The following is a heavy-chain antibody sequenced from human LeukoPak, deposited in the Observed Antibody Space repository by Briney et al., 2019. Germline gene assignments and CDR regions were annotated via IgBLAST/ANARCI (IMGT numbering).Heavy chain of an antibody. V-gene: IGHV3-30*03. J-gene: IGHJ3*02. CDR2: ISYDGSNK. Sequence: PGRSLRLSCAASGFTFSSYGMHWVRQAPGKGLEWVAVISYDGSNKYYADSVKGRFTISRDNSKNTLYLQMNSLIAEDTAVYYCARDRWYYYDSSDYYHDAFDIWGQGTMVTVSS. D-gene: IGHD3-22*01. CDR1: GFTFSSYG. CDR3: ARDRWYYYDSSDYYHDAFDI.